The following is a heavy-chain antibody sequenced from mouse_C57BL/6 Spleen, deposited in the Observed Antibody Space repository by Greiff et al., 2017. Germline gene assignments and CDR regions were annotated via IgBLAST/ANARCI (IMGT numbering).Heavy chain of an antibody. J-gene: IGHJ4*01. V-gene: IGHV1-22*01. CDR2: INPNNGGT. CDR1: GYTFTDYN. Sequence: EVQLVESGPELVKPGASVKMSCKASGYTFTDYNMHWVKQSHGKSLEWIGYINPNNGGTSYNQKFKGKATLTVNKSSSTAYMELRSLTSEDSAVYYCAEGSLYYAMDYWGQGTSVTVSS. CDR3: AEGSLYYAMDY.